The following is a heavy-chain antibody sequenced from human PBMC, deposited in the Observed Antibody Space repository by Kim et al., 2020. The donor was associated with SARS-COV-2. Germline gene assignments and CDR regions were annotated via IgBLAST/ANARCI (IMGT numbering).Heavy chain of an antibody. Sequence: AQTAQGQVTRPRDTSTSTVYMELSSLRSEDTAVYYCARGGSDYGDYIFDYWGQGTLVTVSS. V-gene: IGHV1-46*01. D-gene: IGHD4-17*01. J-gene: IGHJ4*02. CDR3: ARGGSDYGDYIFDY.